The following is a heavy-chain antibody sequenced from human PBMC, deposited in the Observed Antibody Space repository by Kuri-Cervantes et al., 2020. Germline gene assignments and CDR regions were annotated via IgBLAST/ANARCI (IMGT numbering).Heavy chain of an antibody. Sequence: GGSLRLSCAASGFTFSSYAMNWVRRAPGKGLEWVSYISSSGSTIYYADSVKGRFTISRDNAKNSLYLQMNSLRAEDTAVYYCARDLGDGYCSGGSCSYYYYYMDVCGQGTLVTVSS. D-gene: IGHD2-15*01. CDR3: ARDLGDGYCSGGSCSYYYYYMDV. J-gene: IGHJ6*03. CDR2: ISSSGSTI. CDR1: GFTFSSYA. V-gene: IGHV3-48*03.